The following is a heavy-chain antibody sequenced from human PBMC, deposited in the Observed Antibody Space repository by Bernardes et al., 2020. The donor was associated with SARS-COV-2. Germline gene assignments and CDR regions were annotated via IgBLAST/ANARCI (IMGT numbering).Heavy chain of an antibody. Sequence: GGSLRLSCTASGFTFGDYAMSWVRQAPGKGLEWVGFIRSKAYGGTTEYAASVKGRFTISRDDSKSIAYLQMNSLKTEDTAVYYCTRDFGEVVVVPAAITFAFGYWGQGTLVTVSS. CDR2: IRSKAYGGTT. J-gene: IGHJ4*02. CDR3: TRDFGEVVVVPAAITFAFGY. V-gene: IGHV3-49*04. CDR1: GFTFGDYA. D-gene: IGHD2-2*01.